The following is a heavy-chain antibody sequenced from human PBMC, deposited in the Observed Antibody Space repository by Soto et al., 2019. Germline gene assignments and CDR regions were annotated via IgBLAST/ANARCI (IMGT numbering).Heavy chain of an antibody. J-gene: IGHJ4*02. V-gene: IGHV1-2*04. CDR2: INPNSGGT. CDR1: GYTFTGYY. D-gene: IGHD2-8*01. CDR3: ARDGEYCTNGVCYMNQAVD. Sequence: ASVQVSCKASGYTFTGYYMHWVRQAPGQGLEWKGWINPNSGGTNYAQKFQGWVTMTRDTSISTAYMELSSLRSEDTAVYYCARDGEYCTNGVCYMNQAVDWGQGTLVTVSS.